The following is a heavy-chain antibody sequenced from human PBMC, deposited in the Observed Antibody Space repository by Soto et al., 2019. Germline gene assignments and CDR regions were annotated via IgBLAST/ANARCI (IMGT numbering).Heavy chain of an antibody. J-gene: IGHJ4*02. V-gene: IGHV1-18*01. CDR3: ARISQSDFWSGYYYFFDY. Sequence: QVHLVQSGAEVEKPGASVKVSCKASGYTFTDYGISWVRQAPGQGLQWMGWITAFNGNTKYAQQFQGRVTMTTDTSTSTAYMELRSLESDDTAVYYCARISQSDFWSGYYYFFDYWGQGILVTVSS. D-gene: IGHD3-3*01. CDR2: ITAFNGNT. CDR1: GYTFTDYG.